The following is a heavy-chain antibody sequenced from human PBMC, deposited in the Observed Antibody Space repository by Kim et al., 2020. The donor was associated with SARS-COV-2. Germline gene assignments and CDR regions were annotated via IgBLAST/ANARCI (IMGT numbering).Heavy chain of an antibody. CDR2: IGTAGDP. D-gene: IGHD3-3*02. J-gene: IGHJ6*02. Sequence: GGSLRLSCAASGFTFSSYDMHWVRQATGKGLEWVSAIGTAGDPYYPGSVKGRFTISRENAKNSLYLQMNSLRAGDTAVYYCARGNIRRGYYYYGMDVWGQGTTVTVSS. CDR3: ARGNIRRGYYYYGMDV. V-gene: IGHV3-13*05. CDR1: GFTFSSYD.